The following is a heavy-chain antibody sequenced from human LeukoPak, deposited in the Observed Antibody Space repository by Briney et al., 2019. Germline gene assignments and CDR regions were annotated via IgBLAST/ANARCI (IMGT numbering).Heavy chain of an antibody. Sequence: GGSLRLSCAASGFTFSSYAVHWVRQAPGKGLEYVSAISSNGGSTYYANSVKGRFTISRDNSKNTLYLQMGSLRAEDMAVYYCARGAPTSYGAYFDYWGQGTLVTVSS. D-gene: IGHD4-17*01. J-gene: IGHJ4*02. CDR2: ISSNGGST. CDR1: GFTFSSYA. V-gene: IGHV3-64*01. CDR3: ARGAPTSYGAYFDY.